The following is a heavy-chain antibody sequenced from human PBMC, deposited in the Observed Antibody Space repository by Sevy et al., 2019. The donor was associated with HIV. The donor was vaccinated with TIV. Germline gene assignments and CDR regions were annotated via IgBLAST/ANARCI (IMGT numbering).Heavy chain of an antibody. CDR3: ARDRSGSYSGGYYFDY. CDR1: GDSISSGSYY. D-gene: IGHD1-26*01. J-gene: IGHJ4*02. V-gene: IGHV4-61*02. Sequence: SETLSLTCTVSGDSISSGSYYWSWIRQPAGKGLEWIGLIYTSGSTNYNPSLKSRVTMSVDTSKNQFSLKLSSVTAADTAVYYCARDRSGSYSGGYYFDYWGQGTLVTVSS. CDR2: IYTSGST.